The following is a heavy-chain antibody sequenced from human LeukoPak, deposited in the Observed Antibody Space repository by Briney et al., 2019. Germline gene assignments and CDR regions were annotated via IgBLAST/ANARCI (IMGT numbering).Heavy chain of an antibody. D-gene: IGHD3-10*01. CDR1: GFTFSSYS. J-gene: IGHJ4*02. V-gene: IGHV3-21*01. Sequence: GGSLRLSCAASGFTFSSYSMNWVRQAPGKGLEWVSSISSSSSYIYYADSVKGRFTISRDNAKNSLYLQTNSLRAEDTAVYYCARDLGSRITMVRGVIGDFDYWGQGTMVTVSS. CDR3: ARDLGSRITMVRGVIGDFDY. CDR2: ISSSSSYI.